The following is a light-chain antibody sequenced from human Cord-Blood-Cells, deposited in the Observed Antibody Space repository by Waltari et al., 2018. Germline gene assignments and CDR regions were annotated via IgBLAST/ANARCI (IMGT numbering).Light chain of an antibody. Sequence: DIQMTQSPSSLSASVGYRVTITCQASQDMSNFLNWYQKKPGKAPNLLIYDASNLETGVPSRFRVSGSVTDFTFTISSLQPEDIATYYCQQYDNLPYTFGQGTKLEIK. CDR1: QDMSNF. V-gene: IGKV1-33*01. CDR2: DAS. CDR3: QQYDNLPYT. J-gene: IGKJ2*01.